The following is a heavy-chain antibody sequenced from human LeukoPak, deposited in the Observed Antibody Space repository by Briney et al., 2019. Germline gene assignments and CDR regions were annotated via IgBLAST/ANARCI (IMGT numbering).Heavy chain of an antibody. J-gene: IGHJ5*02. D-gene: IGHD3-3*01. CDR3: ARDAYDDASES. Sequence: PGGSLRLSCTGPGFTFSDYWMTWARQAPGKGLEWVANLRPDGSDKYYVDSVKGRFTISRDNAKKLVYLQMNSLRAEDTAVYYCARDAYDDASESWGQGTLVTASS. V-gene: IGHV3-7*01. CDR1: GFTFSDYW. CDR2: LRPDGSDK.